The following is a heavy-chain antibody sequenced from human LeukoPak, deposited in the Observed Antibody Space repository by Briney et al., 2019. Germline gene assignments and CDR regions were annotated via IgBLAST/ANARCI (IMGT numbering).Heavy chain of an antibody. Sequence: SETLSLTCAVSGYSLGKNYYWGWIRQSPGKGLEWIGRIYGRASTSYNPSLMNRVTMSVDTSKNHFSLQLTSVTAADTAVYYCARYDSRGSASARFDYWGPGILVTVSS. CDR3: ARYDSRGSASARFDY. CDR2: IYGRAST. V-gene: IGHV4-38-2*01. J-gene: IGHJ4*02. CDR1: GYSLGKNYY. D-gene: IGHD3-16*01.